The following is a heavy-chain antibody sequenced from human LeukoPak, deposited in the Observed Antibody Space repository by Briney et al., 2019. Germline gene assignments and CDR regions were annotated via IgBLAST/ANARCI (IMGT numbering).Heavy chain of an antibody. CDR1: VYTFTSYY. CDR2: INPSGSST. Sequence: ASVKVSCKASVYTFTSYYMHWVRQARGQGLEWMGIINPSGSSTNYAQKFQGRVTMTRDTSTSTVYMELSSLRSEDTAVYYCATRNAMDYDFWSGPTDYWGQGTLVTVSS. V-gene: IGHV1-46*01. J-gene: IGHJ4*02. D-gene: IGHD3-3*01. CDR3: ATRNAMDYDFWSGPTDY.